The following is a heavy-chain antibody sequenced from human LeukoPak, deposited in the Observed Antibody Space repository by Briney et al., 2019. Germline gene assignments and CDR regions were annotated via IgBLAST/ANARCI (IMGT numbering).Heavy chain of an antibody. D-gene: IGHD6-6*01. Sequence: RPSETLSLTCTVSGGSISSTSYYWGWIRQPPGKGLEWIGTIYYRGSTYYNPSLKSRVTISVDTSKNQFSLNLRSVTAADTAVYYCGRVRAGSSSPSVRDAFDIWGQGTMVTVSS. V-gene: IGHV4-39*07. CDR2: IYYRGST. CDR3: GRVRAGSSSPSVRDAFDI. J-gene: IGHJ3*02. CDR1: GGSISSTSYY.